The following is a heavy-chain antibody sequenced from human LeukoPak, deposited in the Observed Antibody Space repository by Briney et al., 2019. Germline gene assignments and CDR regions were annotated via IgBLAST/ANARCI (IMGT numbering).Heavy chain of an antibody. V-gene: IGHV4-59*08. CDR3: ARRITGNDGFDI. CDR2: IHYSGST. Sequence: SETLSLTCTFSGGSISSYYWSWIRQPPGKGLEWIGYIHYSGSTKSNPSLKSRVTISVDTSKNQFSLKPSSVTAADTAVYYCARRITGNDGFDIWGQGTMVTVSS. J-gene: IGHJ3*02. CDR1: GGSISSYY.